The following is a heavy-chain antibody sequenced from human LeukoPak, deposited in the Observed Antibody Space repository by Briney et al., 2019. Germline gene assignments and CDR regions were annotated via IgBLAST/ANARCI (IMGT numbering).Heavy chain of an antibody. CDR2: ISGSGGST. Sequence: GGSLRLSCGASGFTFSSYAMSWVRQATGKGLEGVSAISGSGGSTYYADSVKGRFTISRDNSKNTLYLQMNSLRAEDTAVYYCAKTYDSSGYTWGQGTLVTVSS. CDR3: AKTYDSSGYT. D-gene: IGHD3-22*01. J-gene: IGHJ5*02. CDR1: GFTFSSYA. V-gene: IGHV3-23*01.